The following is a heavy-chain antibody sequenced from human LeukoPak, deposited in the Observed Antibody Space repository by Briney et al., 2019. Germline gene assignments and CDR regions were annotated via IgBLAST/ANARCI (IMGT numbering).Heavy chain of an antibody. V-gene: IGHV3-74*01. CDR1: GFTFSSYW. Sequence: GGSLRLSCAASGFTFSSYWMHWVRQAPGKGLVWVSRIKTDGSSTSYADSVKGRFTISRDNSKNTLYLQMNSLRAEDTAVYYCARDLYEVVGAGNYGMDVWGQGTTVTVSS. J-gene: IGHJ6*02. CDR3: ARDLYEVVGAGNYGMDV. D-gene: IGHD1-26*01. CDR2: IKTDGSST.